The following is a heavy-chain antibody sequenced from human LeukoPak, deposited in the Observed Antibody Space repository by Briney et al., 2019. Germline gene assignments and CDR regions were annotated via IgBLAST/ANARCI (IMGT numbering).Heavy chain of an antibody. Sequence: PGGSLRLSCAASGFTFSSYGMHWVRQAPGKGLEWVAFIRYDGSNKYYADSVKGRFTISRDNSKNTLYLQMNSLRAEDTAVYYCAKEAAAGGPHYYYYYYMDVWGKGTTVTVSS. CDR3: AKEAAAGGPHYYYYYYMDV. V-gene: IGHV3-30*02. CDR2: IRYDGSNK. J-gene: IGHJ6*03. CDR1: GFTFSSYG. D-gene: IGHD6-13*01.